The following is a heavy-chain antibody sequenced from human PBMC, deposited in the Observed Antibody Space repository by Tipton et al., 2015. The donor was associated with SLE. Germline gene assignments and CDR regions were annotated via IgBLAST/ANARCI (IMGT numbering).Heavy chain of an antibody. CDR1: GGSISSGSYY. V-gene: IGHV4-31*03. CDR3: ARDPSSTWDVFDI. Sequence: TLSLTCTVSGGSISSGSYYWSWIRQPAGKGLEWIGNIYSSGSTYYNPSLKSRVTISVDTSKNQFSLKLSSVTAADTAVYYCARDPSSTWDVFDIWGQGTMVTVSS. D-gene: IGHD6-13*01. CDR2: IYSSGST. J-gene: IGHJ3*02.